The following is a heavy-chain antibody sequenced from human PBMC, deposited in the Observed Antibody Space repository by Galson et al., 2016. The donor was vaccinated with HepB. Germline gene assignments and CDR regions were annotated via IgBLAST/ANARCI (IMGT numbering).Heavy chain of an antibody. D-gene: IGHD2/OR15-2a*01. CDR2: IYYSGNT. CDR3: ARHVPFVQH. J-gene: IGHJ1*01. V-gene: IGHV4-39*01. Sequence: SETLSLTCTVSGGSIGGSSYYWGWIRQPPGKGLEWIGNIYYSGNTYYNPSLKSRVTISVETSKNQFSLNLSSVTAADTAVYYCARHVPFVQHWGQGTLVTVSS. CDR1: GGSIGGSSYY.